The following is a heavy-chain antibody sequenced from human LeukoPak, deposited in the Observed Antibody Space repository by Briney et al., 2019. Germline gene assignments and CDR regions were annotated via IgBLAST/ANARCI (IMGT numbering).Heavy chain of an antibody. V-gene: IGHV3-30*18. CDR1: GFTFSSYA. CDR2: ISYDGSNK. J-gene: IGHJ6*02. CDR3: AKGIAAAGYYYGMDV. Sequence: RGSLRLSCAPSGFTFSSYAMHWVRQAPGKGLEWVAVISYDGSNKYYADSVKGRFTISRDNSKNTLYLQMNSLRAGDTAVYYCAKGIAAAGYYYGMDVWGQGTTVTVSS. D-gene: IGHD6-13*01.